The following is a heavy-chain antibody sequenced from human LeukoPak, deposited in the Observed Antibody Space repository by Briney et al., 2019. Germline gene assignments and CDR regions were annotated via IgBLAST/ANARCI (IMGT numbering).Heavy chain of an antibody. D-gene: IGHD2-2*01. J-gene: IGHJ4*02. V-gene: IGHV1-18*01. CDR2: ISAYNGNT. Sequence: ASVKVSCKASGYTFTSYGISWVRQAPGQGLEWMGWISAYNGNTNYAQKLQGRVTMTTDTSTSTAYMELRSLRSDDTAVYYCARGAPLGYCSSTSCHNRIVATIVFDYRGQGTLVTVSS. CDR3: ARGAPLGYCSSTSCHNRIVATIVFDY. CDR1: GYTFTSYG.